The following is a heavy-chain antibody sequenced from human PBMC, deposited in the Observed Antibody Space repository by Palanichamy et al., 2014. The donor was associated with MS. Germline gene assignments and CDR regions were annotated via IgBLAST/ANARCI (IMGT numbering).Heavy chain of an antibody. CDR1: GFSFSDSW. J-gene: IGHJ3*02. Sequence: EVQLVQSGGGLVQSGGSLRLSCVASGFSFSDSWMNWVRQAPGKGLEWVASTSPDESHKYHADSVKGRFTISRDNAKKSVFLQMNSLRAEDTAVYYCARDRAYSCFGIWGRGTMVTVSS. CDR3: ARDRAYSCFGI. V-gene: IGHV3-7*03. CDR2: TSPDESHK. D-gene: IGHD3-16*01.